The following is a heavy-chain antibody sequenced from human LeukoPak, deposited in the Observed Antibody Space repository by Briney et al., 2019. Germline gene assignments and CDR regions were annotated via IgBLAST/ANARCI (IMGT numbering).Heavy chain of an antibody. J-gene: IGHJ3*02. CDR1: GGSISSYN. V-gene: IGHV4-59*01. CDR3: ARTQPGTDAFDI. D-gene: IGHD1-1*01. Sequence: SAPLTLTCTASGGSISSYNCSWLRKPPGNALESIGYIYYSGSTNYNPSLKSRVTISVDTSKNQFSLKLSSVTAADTAVYYCARTQPGTDAFDIWGQGTMVTVSS. CDR2: IYYSGST.